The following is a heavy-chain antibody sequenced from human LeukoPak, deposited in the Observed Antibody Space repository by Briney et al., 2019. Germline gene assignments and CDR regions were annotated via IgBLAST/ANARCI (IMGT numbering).Heavy chain of an antibody. J-gene: IGHJ2*01. CDR2: ISSSSSYI. CDR3: ARVAETLSYWYFDL. Sequence: PGGSLRLPCAASGFTFSSYSMNWVRQAPGKGLEWVSSISSSSSYIYYADSVKGRFTISRDNAKNSLYLQMNSLRAEDTAVYYCARVAETLSYWYFDLWGRGTLVTVSS. CDR1: GFTFSSYS. V-gene: IGHV3-21*01.